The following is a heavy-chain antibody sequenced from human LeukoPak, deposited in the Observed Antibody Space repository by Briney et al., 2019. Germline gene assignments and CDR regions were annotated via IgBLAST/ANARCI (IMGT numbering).Heavy chain of an antibody. D-gene: IGHD3-10*01. J-gene: IGHJ6*02. CDR1: GGSISSDY. Sequence: SETLSLTCTVSGGSISSDYWSWIRQPPGEGLEWIGYIYYSGSTNYNPSLKSRVTISVDTSKNQFSLKLSSVTAADTAVYYCARVGGVAAFYYGSGDYYYGMDVWGQGTTVTVSS. CDR3: ARVGGVAAFYYGSGDYYYGMDV. CDR2: IYYSGST. V-gene: IGHV4-59*01.